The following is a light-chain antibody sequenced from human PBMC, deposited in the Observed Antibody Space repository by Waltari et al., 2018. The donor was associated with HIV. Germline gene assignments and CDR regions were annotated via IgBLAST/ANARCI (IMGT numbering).Light chain of an antibody. V-gene: IGLV1-44*01. CDR1: NSNSGSHT. Sequence: QSVLTQPPSASGTPAQRVTISCSGSNSNSGSHTVNWYQQVPGMAPKLVIYGNNQRPPGVSDRFSGSESGTSASLAISGLQSEDEADYYCAAWDDSLNGQGVFGTGTRVTVL. CDR3: AAWDDSLNGQGV. J-gene: IGLJ1*01. CDR2: GNN.